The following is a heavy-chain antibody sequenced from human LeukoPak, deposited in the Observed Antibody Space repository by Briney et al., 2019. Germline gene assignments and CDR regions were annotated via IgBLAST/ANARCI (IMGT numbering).Heavy chain of an antibody. V-gene: IGHV1-24*01. Sequence: ASVKVSCKVSGYTLTELSMHWMRQAPGKGLEWMGGFDPEDGETIYAQKFQGRVTMTEDTSTDTAYMELSSLRSEDTAVYYCAITGSYYEGYYFDYWGQGTLVTVSS. CDR1: GYTLTELS. D-gene: IGHD1-26*01. CDR3: AITGSYYEGYYFDY. J-gene: IGHJ4*02. CDR2: FDPEDGET.